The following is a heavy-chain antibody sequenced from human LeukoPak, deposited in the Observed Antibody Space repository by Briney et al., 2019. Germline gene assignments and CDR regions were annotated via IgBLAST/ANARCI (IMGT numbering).Heavy chain of an antibody. CDR2: INPNSGGT. D-gene: IGHD3-22*01. CDR1: GYTFTGYY. J-gene: IGHJ4*02. V-gene: IGHV1-2*02. Sequence: GASVKVSCKASGYTFTGYYMHWVRQAPGQGLEWMGWINPNSGGTNYAQKFQGRVTMTRDTSISTAYMGLSRLRSDDTAVYYCARGRGPTSYYYRPLFDYWGQGTLVTVSS. CDR3: ARGRGPTSYYYRPLFDY.